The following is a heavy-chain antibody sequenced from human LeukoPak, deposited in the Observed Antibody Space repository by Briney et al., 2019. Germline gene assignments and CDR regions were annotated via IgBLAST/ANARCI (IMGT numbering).Heavy chain of an antibody. D-gene: IGHD6-13*01. CDR2: IKQDGSEK. Sequence: GGSLRLSCAASGFTFSSYWMSWVRQAPGKGLEWVANIKQDGSEKYYVDSVKGRFTISRDNAKNSLYLQMNSLRAEDTAVYYCARDSLIAAAANNWFDPWGQGTLVTVSS. V-gene: IGHV3-7*01. J-gene: IGHJ5*02. CDR3: ARDSLIAAAANNWFDP. CDR1: GFTFSSYW.